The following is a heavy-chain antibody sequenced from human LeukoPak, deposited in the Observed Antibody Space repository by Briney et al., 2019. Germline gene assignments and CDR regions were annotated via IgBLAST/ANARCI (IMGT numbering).Heavy chain of an antibody. J-gene: IGHJ6*03. CDR3: ARGAHYYYMDV. CDR1: GFIFSSYE. V-gene: IGHV3-48*03. CDR2: ISSSGSII. Sequence: PGGSLRLSCAASGFIFSSYEMNWVRQAPGKGLEWISYISSSGSIIYYADSVKGRFTISGDNAKNSLYLQMNSLRAEDTAVYYCARGAHYYYMDVWGKGTTVTVS.